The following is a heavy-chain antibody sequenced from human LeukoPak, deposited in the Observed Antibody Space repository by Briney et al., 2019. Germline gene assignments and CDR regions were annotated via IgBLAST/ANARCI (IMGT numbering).Heavy chain of an antibody. D-gene: IGHD3-16*01. J-gene: IGHJ4*02. Sequence: GGSLRLSCAASGFALSTYITQWVRQAPGKGLEWVALISYDGINRHYADSVKGRFTVSRDTLKNTLYLQMNSLRPEDTAVYYCARGCGFGCPQIDHWGQGTLVTVSS. V-gene: IGHV3-30-3*01. CDR1: GFALSTYI. CDR3: ARGCGFGCPQIDH. CDR2: ISYDGINR.